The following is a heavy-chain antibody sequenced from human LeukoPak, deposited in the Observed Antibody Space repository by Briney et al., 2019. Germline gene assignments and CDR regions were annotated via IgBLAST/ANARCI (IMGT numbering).Heavy chain of an antibody. CDR3: ARSPYSSSWYESGY. D-gene: IGHD6-13*01. J-gene: IGHJ4*02. Sequence: SETLSLTCAVYGGSFSGYYWGWIRQPPGKGLEWIGEINHSGSTNYNPSLKSRVTISVDTSKNQFSLKLSSVTAADTAVYYCARSPYSSSWYESGYWGQGTLVTVSS. V-gene: IGHV4-34*01. CDR1: GGSFSGYY. CDR2: INHSGST.